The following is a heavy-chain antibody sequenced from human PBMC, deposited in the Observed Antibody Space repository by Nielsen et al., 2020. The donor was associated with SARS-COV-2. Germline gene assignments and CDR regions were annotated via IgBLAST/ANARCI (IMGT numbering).Heavy chain of an antibody. Sequence: GRSLRLSCAASGFTFNNYGFYWVRQAPGKGLEWVASISYEGSKKYYGDSLTGRFTVSRDTSKNTVYLQMNSLSVEDTAVYYCAKRRAVFMLTFGGEGAIDVWGQGTTVSVSS. CDR3: AKRRAVFMLTFGGEGAIDV. D-gene: IGHD3-16*01. CDR2: ISYEGSKK. V-gene: IGHV3-30*18. CDR1: GFTFNNYG. J-gene: IGHJ6*02.